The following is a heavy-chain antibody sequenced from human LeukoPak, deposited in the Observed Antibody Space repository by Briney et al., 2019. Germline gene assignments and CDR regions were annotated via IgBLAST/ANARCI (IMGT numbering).Heavy chain of an antibody. CDR3: ARLAVYVWGSHNFDY. CDR2: ISGSGGST. D-gene: IGHD3-16*01. CDR1: GFTFSSYA. J-gene: IGHJ4*02. V-gene: IGHV3-23*01. Sequence: GGSLRLSCAASGFTFSSYAMSWVRQAPGKGLEWVSAISGSGGSTYYADSVKGRFTISRDNSKNTLYLQMNSLRAEDTAVYYCARLAVYVWGSHNFDYWGQGTLVTVSS.